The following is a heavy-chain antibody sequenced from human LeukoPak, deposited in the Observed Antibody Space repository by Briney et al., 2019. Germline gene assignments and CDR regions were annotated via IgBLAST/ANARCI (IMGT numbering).Heavy chain of an antibody. J-gene: IGHJ4*02. D-gene: IGHD3-10*01. CDR1: GFTFSSYT. CDR3: ARSSGSYYGY. CDR2: IGTSSTTI. V-gene: IGHV3-48*01. Sequence: PGGSLRLSCAASGFTFSSYTMNWVRQPPGKGLEWVSNIGTSSTTIYYADSVKGRFTISRDNAKNSLYLQMNSLRADDTAVYYCARSSGSYYGYWGQGTLVTVSS.